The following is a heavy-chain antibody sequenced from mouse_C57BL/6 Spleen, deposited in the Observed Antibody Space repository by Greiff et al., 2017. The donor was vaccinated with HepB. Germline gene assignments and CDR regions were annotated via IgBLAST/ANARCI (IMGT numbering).Heavy chain of an antibody. V-gene: IGHV1-81*01. CDR1: GYTFTSYG. J-gene: IGHJ2*01. D-gene: IGHD1-1*01. CDR2: IYPRSGNT. Sequence: VQLKQSGAELARPGASVKLSCKASGYTFTSYGISWVKQRTGQGLEWIGEIYPRSGNTYYNEKFKGKATLTADKSSSTAYMELRSLTSEDSAVYFCAPYYGSSYNFGYWGQGTTLTVSS. CDR3: APYYGSSYNFGY.